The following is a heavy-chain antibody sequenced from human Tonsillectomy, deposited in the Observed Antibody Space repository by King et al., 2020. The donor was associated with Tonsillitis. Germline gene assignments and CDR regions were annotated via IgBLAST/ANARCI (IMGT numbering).Heavy chain of an antibody. V-gene: IGHV4-59*01. D-gene: IGHD3-3*01. CDR2: IYYGGNT. CDR3: ARMWSTWDSDL. CDR1: GGSISGFY. J-gene: IGHJ2*01. Sequence: QLQESGPGLVQPSETLSLTCSVSGGSISGFYWTWIRQPPGKGLEYIGYIYYGGNTNYNPSLKSRVTISVDTSKSQFSVRLSSVTAADTAVYYCARMWSTWDSDLWGRGTLVIVSS.